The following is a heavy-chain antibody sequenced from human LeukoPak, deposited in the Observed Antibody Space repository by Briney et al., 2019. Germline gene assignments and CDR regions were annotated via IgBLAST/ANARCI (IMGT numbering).Heavy chain of an antibody. CDR1: IGSIRSYY. V-gene: IGHV4-59*08. CDR2: IYYSGNT. D-gene: IGHD2-15*01. Sequence: SETLALTCGVSIGSIRSYYGSGIRQPPGKGLEWIGYIYYSGNTYYNPSLKSRVTISLDTSKSQFSLGLKSVTAADTAVYYCASQIFRGQYLAHFHYWRQGTLVTVSP. J-gene: IGHJ4*02. CDR3: ASQIFRGQYLAHFHY.